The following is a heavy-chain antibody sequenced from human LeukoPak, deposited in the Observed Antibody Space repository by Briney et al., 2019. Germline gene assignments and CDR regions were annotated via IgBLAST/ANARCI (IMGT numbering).Heavy chain of an antibody. V-gene: IGHV1-2*02. CDR3: AREALSIVGATIDAFDI. Sequence: ASVKVSCKASGYTFTGYYMHWVRQAPGQGLEWMGWINPNSGGTNYAQKFQGRVTMTRDTSISTAYMELSGLRSDDTAVYYCAREALSIVGATIDAFDIWGQGTMVTVSS. J-gene: IGHJ3*02. D-gene: IGHD1-26*01. CDR1: GYTFTGYY. CDR2: INPNSGGT.